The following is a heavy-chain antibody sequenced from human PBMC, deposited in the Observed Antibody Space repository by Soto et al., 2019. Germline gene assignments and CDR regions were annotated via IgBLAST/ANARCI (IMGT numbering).Heavy chain of an antibody. V-gene: IGHV1-18*01. D-gene: IGHD2-2*01. Sequence: ASVKVSCKASGYTFTSYGISWVRQAPGQGLEWMGWISAYNGNTNYAQKLQGRVTMTTDTSTSTAYMELRSLRSDDTAVYYCARVWSSSYYGWFDPWGQGTLVTVSS. CDR3: ARVWSSSYYGWFDP. CDR1: GYTFTSYG. J-gene: IGHJ5*02. CDR2: ISAYNGNT.